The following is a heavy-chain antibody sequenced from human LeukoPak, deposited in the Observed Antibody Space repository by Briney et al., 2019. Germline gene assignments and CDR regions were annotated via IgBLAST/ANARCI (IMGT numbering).Heavy chain of an antibody. J-gene: IGHJ4*02. D-gene: IGHD6-19*01. CDR3: AKVAGIAVAGRRGYFDY. CDR2: ISYDGSNK. Sequence: GGSLRLSCAASGFTFSNAWMNWVRQAPGKGLEWVAVISYDGSNKYYADSVKGRFTISRDNSKNTLYLQMNSLRAEDTAVYYCAKVAGIAVAGRRGYFDYWGQGTLVTVSS. CDR1: GFTFSNAW. V-gene: IGHV3-30*18.